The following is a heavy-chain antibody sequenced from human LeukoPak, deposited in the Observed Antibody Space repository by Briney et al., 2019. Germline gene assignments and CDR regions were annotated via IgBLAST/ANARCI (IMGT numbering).Heavy chain of an antibody. D-gene: IGHD3-9*01. Sequence: GASVKVSFKASVGSFISCAICWVRQAPGQGIEWVGGIIPLFGTANYAQKFQGRVTITADESTSTAYMELSSLRSEDTAVYYCARGAPDILTGWPPGFDYWGQGTLVTVSS. CDR1: VGSFISCA. J-gene: IGHJ4*02. CDR2: IIPLFGTA. V-gene: IGHV1-69*13. CDR3: ARGAPDILTGWPPGFDY.